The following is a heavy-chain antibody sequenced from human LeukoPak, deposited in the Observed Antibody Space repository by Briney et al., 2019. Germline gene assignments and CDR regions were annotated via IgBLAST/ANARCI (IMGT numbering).Heavy chain of an antibody. V-gene: IGHV3-23*01. CDR1: GFTFNTYA. CDR2: ISGDGVRT. J-gene: IGHJ4*02. Sequence: GGSLRLSCAASGFTFNTYAMTWVRQAPGKGLEWVSGISGDGVRTYYADSVRGRFTISRDNSKNILYLQMNSLRAEDAAVYYCANNPPRGYWGQGTLVTVSS. D-gene: IGHD1-14*01. CDR3: ANNPPRGY.